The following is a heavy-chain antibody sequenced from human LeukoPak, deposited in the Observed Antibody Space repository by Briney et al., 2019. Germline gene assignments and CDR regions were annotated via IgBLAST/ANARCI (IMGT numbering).Heavy chain of an antibody. CDR3: ARDSYGDYYFDY. D-gene: IGHD4-17*01. Sequence: ASVKVSCKASGYTFTSYGISWVRQAPGQGLEWMGWINPNSGGTNYAQKFQDRVTMTRDTSISTAYMELSRLRSDDTAVYYCARDSYGDYYFDYWGQGTLVTVSS. J-gene: IGHJ4*02. V-gene: IGHV1-2*02. CDR2: INPNSGGT. CDR1: GYTFTSYG.